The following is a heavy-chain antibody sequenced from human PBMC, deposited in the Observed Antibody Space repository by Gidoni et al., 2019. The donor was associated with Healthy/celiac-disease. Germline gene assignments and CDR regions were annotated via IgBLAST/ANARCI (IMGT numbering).Heavy chain of an antibody. V-gene: IGHV3-30-3*01. CDR2: ISYDGSNK. CDR1: GFTFSSYA. D-gene: IGHD2-2*01. Sequence: QVQLVESGGGVVQPGRSLRLSCAASGFTFSSYAMHWVRQAPGKGLEWVAVISYDGSNKYYADSVKGRFTISRDNSKNTLHLQMNSLRAEDTAVYYCARDPVRYQLLWGFDYWGQGTLVTVSS. J-gene: IGHJ4*02. CDR3: ARDPVRYQLLWGFDY.